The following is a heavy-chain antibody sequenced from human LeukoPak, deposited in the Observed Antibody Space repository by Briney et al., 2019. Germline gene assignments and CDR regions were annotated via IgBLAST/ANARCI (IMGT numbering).Heavy chain of an antibody. V-gene: IGHV4-30-4*01. D-gene: IGHD3-22*01. Sequence: PSETLSLTCTVSGGSISSGDYYWSWIRQPPGKGLEWIGYIYYSGSTYYNPSLKSRVTISVDTSKNQFSLKLSSVTAADTAVYYCAREALRSKDSSGYGEFYWGQGTLVTVSS. CDR1: GGSISSGDYY. CDR3: AREALRSKDSSGYGEFY. J-gene: IGHJ4*02. CDR2: IYYSGST.